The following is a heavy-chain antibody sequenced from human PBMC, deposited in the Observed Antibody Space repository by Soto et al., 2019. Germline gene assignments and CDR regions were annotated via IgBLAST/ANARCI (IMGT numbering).Heavy chain of an antibody. D-gene: IGHD6-13*01. CDR3: ARDSRESSIWYYSRVMDV. CDR1: GGSMSSFS. J-gene: IGHJ6*02. V-gene: IGHV4-59*01. Sequence: QVQLQESGPGLVKPSETLSLTCTVSGGSMSSFSWSWIRQSPGKGLEWIGHIHYSGSTNYNPSLKSRVTISVDTSKNQFSLKVSSVAATDTAVYFCARDSRESSIWYYSRVMDVWGQGTAVTVSS. CDR2: IHYSGST.